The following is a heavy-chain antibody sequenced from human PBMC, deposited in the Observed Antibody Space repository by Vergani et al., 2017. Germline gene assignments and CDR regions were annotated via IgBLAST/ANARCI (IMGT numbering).Heavy chain of an antibody. D-gene: IGHD3-10*01. J-gene: IGHJ1*01. CDR1: GFTFDTYT. V-gene: IGHV3-23*01. CDR3: TTAWGLYYLHGEYFQF. CDR2: SSSGGGDI. Sequence: EVHLLESGGGLVQPGGSRRLSCAGAGFTFDTYTMAYVRQAPGKGMEWVATSSSGGGDIFYAESVKGRLTISIDNSKNTLFLQMNSLKDEDTAVYYGTTAWGLYYLHGEYFQFWGRGTLVSVSS.